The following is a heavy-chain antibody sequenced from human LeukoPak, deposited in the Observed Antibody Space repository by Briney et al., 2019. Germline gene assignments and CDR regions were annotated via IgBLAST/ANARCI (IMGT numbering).Heavy chain of an antibody. Sequence: GRSLRLSCAASGFTFSSYGMHWVRQAPGKGLEWVAVIWYDGSNKYYADSVKGRFTISRDNSKNTLYLQMNSLRAEDTAVYYCARDLNSIAAAEDYWGQGALVTVSS. CDR2: IWYDGSNK. CDR3: ARDLNSIAAAEDY. J-gene: IGHJ4*02. CDR1: GFTFSSYG. V-gene: IGHV3-33*01. D-gene: IGHD6-13*01.